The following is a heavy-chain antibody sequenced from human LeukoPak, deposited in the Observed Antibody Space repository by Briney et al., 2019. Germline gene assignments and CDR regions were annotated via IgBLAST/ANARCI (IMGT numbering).Heavy chain of an antibody. Sequence: ASVKVSCKASGGTFSSYAISWVRQAPGQGLEWMGGIIPIFGTANYAQKLQGRVTMTTDTSTSTAYMELRSLRSDDTAVYYCAKNYYDSSGYYSASQDAFDIWGQGTMVTVSS. CDR3: AKNYYDSSGYYSASQDAFDI. D-gene: IGHD3-22*01. CDR2: IIPIFGTA. J-gene: IGHJ3*02. CDR1: GGTFSSYA. V-gene: IGHV1-69*05.